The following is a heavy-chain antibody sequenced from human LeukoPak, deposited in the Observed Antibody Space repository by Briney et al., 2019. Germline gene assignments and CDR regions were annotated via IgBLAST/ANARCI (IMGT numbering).Heavy chain of an antibody. Sequence: KAGGSLRLSCAASGFTFSGYYMSWIRQAPGKGLEWVSYMSSLSTSIYYTDSVKGRFTISRDNAKNSLYLQMNNLRAEDTAVYYCGRDKEDWGQGTLVTVPS. CDR3: GRDKED. CDR1: GFTFSGYY. J-gene: IGHJ4*02. V-gene: IGHV3-11*04. CDR2: MSSLSTSI.